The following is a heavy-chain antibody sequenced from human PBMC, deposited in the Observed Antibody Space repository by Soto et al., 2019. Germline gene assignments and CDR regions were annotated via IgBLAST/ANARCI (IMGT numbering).Heavy chain of an antibody. V-gene: IGHV1-69*06. J-gene: IGHJ3*02. Sequence: QVQLVQSGAEVKKPGSSVKVSCKASGGTFSSYAISWVRQAPGQGLEWMGGIIPIFGTANYAQKLQGRVTITADKSKSTADKELSSLRCEDTAVYYCARDRGCSGGSCYSGVDAFEIWGQGTMVTVSS. D-gene: IGHD2-15*01. CDR1: GGTFSSYA. CDR3: ARDRGCSGGSCYSGVDAFEI. CDR2: IIPIFGTA.